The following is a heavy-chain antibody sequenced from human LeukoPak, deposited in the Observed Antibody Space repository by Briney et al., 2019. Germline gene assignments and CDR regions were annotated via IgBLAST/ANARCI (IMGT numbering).Heavy chain of an antibody. J-gene: IGHJ6*03. CDR1: GGSFSGYY. Sequence: SETLSLTCAVYGGSFSGYYWSWIRQPPGKGLEWIGEINHSGSTNYNPSLKSRVTISVDTSKNQFSLKLSSVTAADTAVYYCARGGCNYYDSSGYYSFCYYYYMDVWGKGTAVTVSS. CDR3: ARGGCNYYDSSGYYSFCYYYYMDV. D-gene: IGHD3-22*01. V-gene: IGHV4-34*01. CDR2: INHSGST.